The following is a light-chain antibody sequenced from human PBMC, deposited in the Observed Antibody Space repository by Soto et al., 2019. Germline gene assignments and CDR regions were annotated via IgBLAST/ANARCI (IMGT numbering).Light chain of an antibody. CDR1: SSDAGDYNY. V-gene: IGLV2-8*01. Sequence: QSVLTQPPSASGSPGQSVTISCTGTSSDAGDYNYVSWYQQHPGKAPKLMTYEVSKRPSGVPDRFSGSKSGNTASLTVSGLQAEDEADYYCSSYAGSNNFVFGTGTKVT. J-gene: IGLJ1*01. CDR3: SSYAGSNNFV. CDR2: EVS.